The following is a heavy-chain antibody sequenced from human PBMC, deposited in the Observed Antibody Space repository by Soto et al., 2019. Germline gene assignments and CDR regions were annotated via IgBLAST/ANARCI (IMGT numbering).Heavy chain of an antibody. CDR3: AREGGVSPDCGLYYFDS. Sequence: SETLSLTCSVSGGPTTTDNYWSWIRQTPGKGLEWIGHIYYSGSTDYNPSLKSRVTISIDTSKNQFSLKLRSVTAADTAVYYCAREGGVSPDCGLYYFDSWGQGTLVTVSS. CDR2: IYYSGST. J-gene: IGHJ4*02. D-gene: IGHD2-21*01. V-gene: IGHV4-30-4*01. CDR1: GGPTTTDNY.